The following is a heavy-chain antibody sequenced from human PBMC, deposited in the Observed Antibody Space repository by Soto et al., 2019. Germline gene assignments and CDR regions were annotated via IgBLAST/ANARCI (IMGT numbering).Heavy chain of an antibody. CDR2: IYYSGST. CDR1: GGSISSSSYY. V-gene: IGHV4-39*01. Sequence: SETLSLTCTVSGGSISSSSYYWGWVRQPPGKGLEWIGSIYYSGSTYYNPSLKSRVTISVDTSKNQFSLKLSSVTAADTAVYYCACPTPGGSSYWGQGTLVTVSS. CDR3: ACPTPGGSSY. J-gene: IGHJ4*02. D-gene: IGHD1-26*01.